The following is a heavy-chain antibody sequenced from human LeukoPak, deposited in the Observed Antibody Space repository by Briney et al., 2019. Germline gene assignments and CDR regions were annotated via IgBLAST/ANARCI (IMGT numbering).Heavy chain of an antibody. CDR1: GFTFSSYA. CDR3: AKHGAGYSSSWYWFDP. V-gene: IGHV3-23*01. D-gene: IGHD6-13*01. J-gene: IGHJ5*02. CDR2: ISGSGGST. Sequence: GGSLRLSCAASGFTFSSYAMSWVRQAPGKGLEWVSAISGSGGSTYYADSVKGRFTISRDSSKNTLYLQMNSLRAEDMAVYYCAKHGAGYSSSWYWFDPWGQGTLVTVSS.